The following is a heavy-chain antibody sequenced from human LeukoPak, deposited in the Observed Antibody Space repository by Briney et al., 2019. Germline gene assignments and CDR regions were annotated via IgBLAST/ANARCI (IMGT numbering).Heavy chain of an antibody. J-gene: IGHJ4*02. CDR1: GFTVSSNY. Sequence: PGGSLRLSCAASGFTVSSNYMSWVRQAPGKGLEWVSVIYAGGSTHYADSVKGRFTISRDNSKNTLYLQMNSLTAEDTAVYYCARAVVGTSCCGYWGQGTLVTVSS. CDR3: ARAVVGTSCCGY. CDR2: IYAGGST. V-gene: IGHV3-66*01. D-gene: IGHD2-2*01.